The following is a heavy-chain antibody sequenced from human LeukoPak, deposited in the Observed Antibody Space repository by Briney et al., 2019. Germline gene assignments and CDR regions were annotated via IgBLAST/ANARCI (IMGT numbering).Heavy chain of an antibody. CDR3: ASSITMVRGVIDSAGLFDY. D-gene: IGHD3-10*01. Sequence: SETLSLTCAVYGGSFSGYYWSWIRQPPGKGLEWIGEINHSGSTNYNPSLKSRVTISVDTSKNQFSLKLSSVTAADTAVYYCASSITMVRGVIDSAGLFDYWGQGTLITVSS. J-gene: IGHJ4*02. CDR2: INHSGST. V-gene: IGHV4-34*01. CDR1: GGSFSGYY.